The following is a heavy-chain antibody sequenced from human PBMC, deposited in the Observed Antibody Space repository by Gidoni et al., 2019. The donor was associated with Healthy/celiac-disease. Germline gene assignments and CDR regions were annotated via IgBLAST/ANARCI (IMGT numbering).Heavy chain of an antibody. J-gene: IGHJ6*02. V-gene: IGHV3-30*18. CDR3: AKENGDYFYYYYGMDV. CDR1: GFTFSSHG. Sequence: QVQLVESGGGVVQPGRSLRLSCAASGFTFSSHGMHWVRQAPGKGLEWVAVISYDGSNKYYADSVKGRFTISRDNSKNTLYLQMNSLRAEDTAVYYCAKENGDYFYYYYGMDVWGQGTTVTVSS. CDR2: ISYDGSNK. D-gene: IGHD4-17*01.